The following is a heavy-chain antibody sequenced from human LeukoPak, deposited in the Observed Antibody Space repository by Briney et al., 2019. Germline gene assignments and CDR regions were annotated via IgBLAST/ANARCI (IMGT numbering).Heavy chain of an antibody. CDR3: ERNARVSVFDL. D-gene: IGHD2/OR15-2a*01. CDR2: ILPDGSDK. J-gene: IGHJ3*01. Sequence: GGSQSLACAASGFTFSRNGMHWVRQAPGKGLEWVAVILPDGSDKYYADSVTGRFTISRDNSKNTLYLQMNSLRADDTAVYYCERNARVSVFDLWGDGTLVSASS. V-gene: IGHV3-33*01. CDR1: GFTFSRNG.